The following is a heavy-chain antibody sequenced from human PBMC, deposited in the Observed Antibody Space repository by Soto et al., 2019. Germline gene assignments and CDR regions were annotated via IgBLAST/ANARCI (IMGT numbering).Heavy chain of an antibody. CDR1: GYTFTSYG. V-gene: IGHV1-18*01. Sequence: QVQLVQSGAEVKEPGASVKVSCKASGYTFTSYGISWVRQAPGQGLEWMGWISAYNGNTNYAQKLQGRVTMTTDTSTSTAYMELRSLRSDDTAVYYCARGHCSGGSCYSGPLDYWGQGSLVTVSS. D-gene: IGHD2-15*01. CDR3: ARGHCSGGSCYSGPLDY. J-gene: IGHJ4*02. CDR2: ISAYNGNT.